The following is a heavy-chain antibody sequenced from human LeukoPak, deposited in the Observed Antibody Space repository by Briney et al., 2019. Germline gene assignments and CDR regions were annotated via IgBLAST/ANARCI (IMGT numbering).Heavy chain of an antibody. V-gene: IGHV4-34*01. CDR3: ARVVYGGNSNY. CDR2: INHSGST. Sequence: SETLSLTCAVYGGSFSGYYWSWIRQPPGKGLEWIGEINHSGSTNYNPSLKSRVTISVDTSKNQFSLKLSSVTAADTAVYYCARVVYGGNSNYWGQGTLVTVSS. CDR1: GGSFSGYY. D-gene: IGHD4-23*01. J-gene: IGHJ4*02.